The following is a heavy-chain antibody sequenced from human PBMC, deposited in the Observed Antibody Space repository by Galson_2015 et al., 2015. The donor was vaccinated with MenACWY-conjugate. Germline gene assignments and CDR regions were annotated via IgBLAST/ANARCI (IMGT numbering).Heavy chain of an antibody. J-gene: IGHJ4*02. CDR1: GFTFSSYA. Sequence: SLRLSCAASGFTFSSYAMRWVRQAPGKGLEWVAVISYDGSNKYYADSVKGRLTISRDNSKNMLYLQLNSLRAEDTAIYFCAKVKWMQLWSTYDYWGQGTLVTVSS. CDR3: AKVKWMQLWSTYDY. D-gene: IGHD5-18*01. V-gene: IGHV3-30*04. CDR2: ISYDGSNK.